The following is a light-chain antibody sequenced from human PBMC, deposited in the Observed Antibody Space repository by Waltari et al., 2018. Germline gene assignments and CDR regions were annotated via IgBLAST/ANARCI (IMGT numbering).Light chain of an antibody. CDR3: QQYGSSPLT. Sequence: EIVLTQSPGTLSLSPGERVTLSCRASQSVDRSYLDWYQHKPGQAPRLLIDGASSRATCIPDRFSGSVSGTDFTLTISRLEPEDFAVYYCQQYGSSPLTFGPGTKVDIK. CDR1: QSVDRSY. CDR2: GAS. V-gene: IGKV3-20*01. J-gene: IGKJ3*01.